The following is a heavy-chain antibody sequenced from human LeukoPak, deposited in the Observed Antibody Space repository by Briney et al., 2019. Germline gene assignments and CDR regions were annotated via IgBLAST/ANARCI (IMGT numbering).Heavy chain of an antibody. Sequence: TSVPLSLTCTVSVYSFSSGYYGGWLRQPPGKGLGLIGRIYHSGRIFYNPSLRSRVTISVDTSKNQFSLKLSSVTAADTAVYDCARDPPGPAYYYDQIEDAFDIWGQATMVTVSS. D-gene: IGHD3-22*01. J-gene: IGHJ3*02. CDR1: VYSFSSGYY. CDR2: IYHSGRI. CDR3: ARDPPGPAYYYDQIEDAFDI. V-gene: IGHV4-38-2*02.